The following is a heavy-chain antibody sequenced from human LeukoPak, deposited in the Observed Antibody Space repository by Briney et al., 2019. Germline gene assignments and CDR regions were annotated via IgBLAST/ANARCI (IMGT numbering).Heavy chain of an antibody. Sequence: GGSLRLSCSASGFTFSSYAMHWVRQAPGKGLEYVSAIGSNGGSTYYADSVKGRFTISRDNSKNTLYLQMSSLRAEDTAVYYCVKDRIPRGPFDYWGQGTLVTVSS. CDR1: GFTFSSYA. CDR3: VKDRIPRGPFDY. V-gene: IGHV3-64D*06. J-gene: IGHJ4*02. CDR2: IGSNGGST.